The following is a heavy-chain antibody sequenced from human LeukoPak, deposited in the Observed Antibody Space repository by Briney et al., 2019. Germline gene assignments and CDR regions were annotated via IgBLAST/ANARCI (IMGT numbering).Heavy chain of an antibody. J-gene: IGHJ4*02. CDR3: AKWRGVYSFFDY. V-gene: IGHV3-48*04. Sequence: GGSLRLSCAASGFTFSSHGMNWVRQAPGKGLEWVSYISSSGSTIYYADSVRGRFTISRDNAKNSLYLQMNSLRAEDTAVYYCAKWRGVYSFFDYWGQGTLVTVSS. CDR1: GFTFSSHG. CDR2: ISSSGSTI. D-gene: IGHD6-13*01.